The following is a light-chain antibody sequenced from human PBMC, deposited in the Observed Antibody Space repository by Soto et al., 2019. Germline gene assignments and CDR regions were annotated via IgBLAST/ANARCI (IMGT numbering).Light chain of an antibody. CDR3: QQVNTYPVT. CDR1: QDIKRF. CDR2: TIS. V-gene: IGKV1-9*01. Sequence: DVQLTQSPSFLAASVGDRLTITCRASQDIKRFLAWYPQKPGKAPKLLIYTISTLQSGVPSRFSGSGSATEFTLTISSLQPDDFATYYCQQVNTYPVTFGGGTKVEI. J-gene: IGKJ4*01.